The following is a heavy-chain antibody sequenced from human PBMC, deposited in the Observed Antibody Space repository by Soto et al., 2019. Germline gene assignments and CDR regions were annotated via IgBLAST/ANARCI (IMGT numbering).Heavy chain of an antibody. J-gene: IGHJ5*02. CDR1: GYTFTSYA. CDR2: INTNTGNP. Sequence: QVQLVQSGSELKKPGASVKVSCKASGYTFTSYAMNWLRQAPGQGLEWMGWINTNTGNPTYAQGFTGRFVFSLDTSVSTAYLQICSLKAEDTAVYYCARSIAVAGFNWFDPWGQGTLVTVSS. V-gene: IGHV7-4-1*01. D-gene: IGHD6-19*01. CDR3: ARSIAVAGFNWFDP.